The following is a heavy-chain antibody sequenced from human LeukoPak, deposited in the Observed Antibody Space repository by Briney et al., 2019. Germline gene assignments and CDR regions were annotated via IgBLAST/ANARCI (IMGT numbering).Heavy chain of an antibody. CDR3: ARARYFDWLTTHWFDP. CDR1: GFTVSSNY. V-gene: IGHV3-66*01. J-gene: IGHJ5*02. CDR2: IYSGGST. Sequence: GSLRLSCAASGFTVSSNYMSWVRQAPGKGLEWVSVIYSGGSTYYADSVKGRFTISRDNSKNTLYLQMNSLRAEDTAVYYCARARYFDWLTTHWFDPWGQGTLVTVSS. D-gene: IGHD3-9*01.